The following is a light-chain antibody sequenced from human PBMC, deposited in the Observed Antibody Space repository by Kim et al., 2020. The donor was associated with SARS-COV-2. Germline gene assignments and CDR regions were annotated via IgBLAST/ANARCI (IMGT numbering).Light chain of an antibody. Sequence: GQSITIACTGTSSDIGAYDYVSWYQQPPGEPPQLIISDVTNRPSGVSDRFSGSKSGNTASLTISGLQAEDQADYYCSSYARGVIRLFGGGTQLTVL. CDR2: DVT. CDR1: SSDIGAYDY. CDR3: SSYARGVIRL. J-gene: IGLJ3*02. V-gene: IGLV2-14*03.